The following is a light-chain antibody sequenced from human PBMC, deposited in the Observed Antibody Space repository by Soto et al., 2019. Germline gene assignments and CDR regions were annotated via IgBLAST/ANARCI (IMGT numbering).Light chain of an antibody. CDR2: EVF. CDR3: CSYTTTSTFV. CDR1: SSDVGGYNY. J-gene: IGLJ2*01. Sequence: QSALTQPASVSGSPGQSITISCTGTSSDVGGYNYVSWYQQHPGKVPKLMIYEVFRRPSGISDRFSGSKSGNTASLTISGLQAEDEADYYCCSYTTTSTFVFGGGPRSPS. V-gene: IGLV2-14*03.